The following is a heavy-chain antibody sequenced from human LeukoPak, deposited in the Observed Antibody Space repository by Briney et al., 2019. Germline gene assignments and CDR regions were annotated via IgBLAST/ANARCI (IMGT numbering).Heavy chain of an antibody. CDR2: GYHTGST. Sequence: PSETLSLTCAVSGYSISSGSYWGWIRQPPGKGLEWIGSGYHTGSTFYNPSLKSRVSISVDTSKNQFSLKLSSVTAADTAVYYCARDAMIVVVGAFDIWGQGTMVTVSS. CDR3: ARDAMIVVVGAFDI. V-gene: IGHV4-38-2*02. D-gene: IGHD3-22*01. J-gene: IGHJ3*02. CDR1: GYSISSGSY.